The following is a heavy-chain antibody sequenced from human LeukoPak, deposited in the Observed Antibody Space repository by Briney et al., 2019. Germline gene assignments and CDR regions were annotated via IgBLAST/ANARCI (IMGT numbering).Heavy chain of an antibody. J-gene: IGHJ4*02. CDR3: AKEAPTADY. CDR2: IRYDGSNK. Sequence: PGGSLRLSCAVSGFTFSSYGMHWVSEAPGKGLEWVAFIRYDGSNKYYADSVKGRFTISRDNSKNTLYLQMNSLRAEDTAVYYCAKEAPTADYWGQGTLVTVSS. CDR1: GFTFSSYG. V-gene: IGHV3-30*02.